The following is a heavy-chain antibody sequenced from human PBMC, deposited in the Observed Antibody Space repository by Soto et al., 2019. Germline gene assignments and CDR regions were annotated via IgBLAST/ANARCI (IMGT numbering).Heavy chain of an antibody. CDR3: TRVRLSSIRPSDY. Sequence: EVQLVASGGGLVQPEGSLRLSCAASGCTFSDHYMHWVRQAPGKGLEWVGRIKNKATSYSTEYATPVQGRFINPRDDSKNSVFLQMTRLQTADTAVYYCTRVRLSSIRPSDYWCQGILVTVSS. CDR2: IKNKATSYST. CDR1: GCTFSDHY. V-gene: IGHV3-72*01. D-gene: IGHD6-13*01. J-gene: IGHJ4*02.